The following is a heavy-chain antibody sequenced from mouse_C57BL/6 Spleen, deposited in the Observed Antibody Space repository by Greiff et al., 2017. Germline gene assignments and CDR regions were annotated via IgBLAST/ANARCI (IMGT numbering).Heavy chain of an antibody. CDR2: ISSGGSYT. CDR1: GFTFSSYG. D-gene: IGHD1-1*01. CDR3: ARLYEGYFDV. Sequence: EVKLMESGGDLVKPGGSLKLSCAASGFTFSSYGMSWVRQTPDKRLEWVATISSGGSYTYYPDSVKGRFTISRDNAKNTLYLQMSSLKSEDTAMYYCARLYEGYFDVWGTGTTVTVSS. V-gene: IGHV5-6*01. J-gene: IGHJ1*03.